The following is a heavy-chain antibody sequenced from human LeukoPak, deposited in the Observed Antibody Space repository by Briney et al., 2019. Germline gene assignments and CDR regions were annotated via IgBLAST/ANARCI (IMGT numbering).Heavy chain of an antibody. CDR2: INPNSGGT. V-gene: IGHV1-2*02. Sequence: ASVTVSCKASGYTFTGYYMHWVRQAPGQGLEWMGWINPNSGGTNYAQKFQGRVTMTRDTSISTAYMELSRLRSDDTAVYYCARGTNLRFLEWLPTGYMDVWGKGTTVTVSS. CDR1: GYTFTGYY. CDR3: ARGTNLRFLEWLPTGYMDV. J-gene: IGHJ6*03. D-gene: IGHD3-3*01.